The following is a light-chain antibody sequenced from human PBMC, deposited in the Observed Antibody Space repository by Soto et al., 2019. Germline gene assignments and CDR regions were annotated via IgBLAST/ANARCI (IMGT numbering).Light chain of an antibody. CDR2: TAS. CDR1: QSISSH. J-gene: IGKJ4*01. Sequence: DIRMTRSPSSLSASVGDTVTITCRASQSISSHLNWYQQKPGKAPNLLMYTASTLQSGVPSRFSASGSGTEFTLTISSLQAEDFATYYCQHLHNYPPTFGGGTKVDIK. V-gene: IGKV1-9*01. CDR3: QHLHNYPPT.